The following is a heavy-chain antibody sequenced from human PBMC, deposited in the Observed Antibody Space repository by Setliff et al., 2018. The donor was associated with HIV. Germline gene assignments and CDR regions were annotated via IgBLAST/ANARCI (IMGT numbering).Heavy chain of an antibody. V-gene: IGHV3-53*01. CDR3: AKDVGEADTNDY. D-gene: IGHD6-25*01. J-gene: IGHJ4*02. CDR2: VYSGGST. CDR1: GFTVSSNY. Sequence: GGSLRLSCAASGFTVSSNYMSWVRQAPGKGLEWVSVVYSGGSTYYADSVKGRFTISRDNSKNTLYLQMNSLRAEDTAVYYCAKDVGEADTNDYWGQGTLVTVSS.